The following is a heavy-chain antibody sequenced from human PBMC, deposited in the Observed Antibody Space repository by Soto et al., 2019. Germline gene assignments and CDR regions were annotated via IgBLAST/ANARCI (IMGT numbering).Heavy chain of an antibody. CDR1: GGSISSINW. CDR3: ARDPGGYNWFDP. J-gene: IGHJ5*02. D-gene: IGHD3-10*01. V-gene: IGHV4-4*02. Sequence: PSETLSLTCAVSGGSISSINWWSWVRQPPGKGLEWIGEIYHSGSTNYNPSLKSRVTISVDKSKNQFSLKLSSVTAADTAVYYCARDPGGYNWFDPWGQGTLVTVSS. CDR2: IYHSGST.